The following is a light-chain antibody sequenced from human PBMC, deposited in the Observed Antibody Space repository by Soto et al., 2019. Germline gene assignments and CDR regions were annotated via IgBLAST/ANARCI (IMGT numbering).Light chain of an antibody. V-gene: IGLV2-14*01. CDR1: SSDVGGYNY. CDR3: NSYTGSGIV. CDR2: EVS. Sequence: QSVLTQPASVSGSPGQSITISCTGTSSDVGGYNYVSWYQHHPGKAPKLMIYEVSNRPSGVSYRFSGSKSGNTASLPISGLQAEDEADYYCNSYTGSGIVFGAGTKVTV. J-gene: IGLJ1*01.